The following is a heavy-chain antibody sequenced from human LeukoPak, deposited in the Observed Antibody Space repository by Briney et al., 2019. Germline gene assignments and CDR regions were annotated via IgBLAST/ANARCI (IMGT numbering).Heavy chain of an antibody. CDR1: GFTFSSYA. Sequence: PGGSLRLSCAASGFTFSSYAMSWVRQAPGKGLEWVSAISGSGGSTYYADSVKGRFTISRDNSKNTLYLQMNSLRAEDTAVYYCAKSEVQWLVSTLFDYWGQGTLVTVSS. D-gene: IGHD6-19*01. CDR3: AKSEVQWLVSTLFDY. CDR2: ISGSGGST. J-gene: IGHJ4*02. V-gene: IGHV3-23*01.